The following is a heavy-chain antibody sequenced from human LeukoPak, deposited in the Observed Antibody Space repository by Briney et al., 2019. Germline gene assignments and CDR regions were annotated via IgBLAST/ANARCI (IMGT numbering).Heavy chain of an antibody. V-gene: IGHV1-2*02. J-gene: IGHJ6*02. CDR1: GYAFTGYY. Sequence: AALVKVSCKASGYAFTGYYMHWVRQAPGQGLEWMGWINPNSGGTNYAQKFQGRVTMTRDTPISTAYMELSKLRSDDTAVYYCAREYLPAAIHYYGMDVWGQGTTITVSS. D-gene: IGHD2-2*01. CDR3: AREYLPAAIHYYGMDV. CDR2: INPNSGGT.